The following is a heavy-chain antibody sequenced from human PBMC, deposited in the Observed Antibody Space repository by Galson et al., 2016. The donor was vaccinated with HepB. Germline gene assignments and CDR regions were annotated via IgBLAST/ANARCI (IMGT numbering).Heavy chain of an antibody. V-gene: IGHV3-30*04. CDR1: GFTFSRYE. CDR3: ARDEYYYGSGRTVRYSHYGVDV. Sequence: SLRLSCAASGFTFSRYEMNWVRQAPGKGLEWVAVISYDGSKKYYADSVKGRFTISRDNSKSTLYVQLNSLRAEDTAVYYCARDEYYYGSGRTVRYSHYGVDVWGQGTTVTVPS. D-gene: IGHD3-10*01. J-gene: IGHJ6*02. CDR2: ISYDGSKK.